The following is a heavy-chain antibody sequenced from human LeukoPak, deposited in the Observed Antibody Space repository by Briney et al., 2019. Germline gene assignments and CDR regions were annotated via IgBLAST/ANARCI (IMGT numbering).Heavy chain of an antibody. V-gene: IGHV4-4*07. CDR2: IYTSGST. CDR1: GGSISSYY. CDR3: ARDVAVLNGYYYDSSGAFDI. J-gene: IGHJ3*02. Sequence: SETLSLTCTVSGGSISSYYWSWIRQPAGKGLEWIGRIYTSGSTNYNPSLKSRVTMSVDTSKNQFSLKLSSVTAADTAVYYCARDVAVLNGYYYDSSGAFDIWGQGTMVTVSS. D-gene: IGHD3-22*01.